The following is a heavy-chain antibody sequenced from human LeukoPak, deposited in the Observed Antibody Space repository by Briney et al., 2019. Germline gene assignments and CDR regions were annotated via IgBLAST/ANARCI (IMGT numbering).Heavy chain of an antibody. D-gene: IGHD3-22*01. CDR3: ARDATTYYYDSSGYYSYYFDY. J-gene: IGHJ4*02. CDR1: GGTFISYA. CDR2: IIPILGIA. Sequence: ASVKVSCKASGGTFISYAISWVRQAPGQGLEWMGRIIPILGIANYAQKFQGRVTITADKSTSTAYMELSSLRSEDTAVYYCARDATTYYYDSSGYYSYYFDYWGQGTLVTVSS. V-gene: IGHV1-69*04.